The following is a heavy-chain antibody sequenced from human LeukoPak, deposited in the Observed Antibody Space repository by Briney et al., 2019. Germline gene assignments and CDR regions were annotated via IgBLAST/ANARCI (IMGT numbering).Heavy chain of an antibody. V-gene: IGHV3-23*01. CDR2: ISGSGGRT. CDR3: LRSGAGRAST. CDR1: GFTFSSYG. J-gene: IGHJ5*02. Sequence: PGGSLRLSCAASGFTFSSYGMSWVRQAPGKGLEWVSAISGSGGRTYYADSVKGRFTISRDNSKNTLYLQMNSLRAEDTAVYYCLRSGAGRASTWGQGTLVTVSS. D-gene: IGHD2-15*01.